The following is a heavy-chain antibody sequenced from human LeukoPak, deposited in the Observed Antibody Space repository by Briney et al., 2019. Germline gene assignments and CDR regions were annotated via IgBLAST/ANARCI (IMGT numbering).Heavy chain of an antibody. J-gene: IGHJ4*02. Sequence: AGSLRLSCAGSGFTVRSTFMSWVRQAPGKGLEWVSAMFSGGSTYYADSVKGRFTISRDSPKDTLHLQMNSLRVDDTAVYYCCGWEDPFDYWGQGTPVTVS. V-gene: IGHV3-53*01. D-gene: IGHD6-19*01. CDR3: CGWEDPFDY. CDR2: MFSGGST. CDR1: GFTVRSTF.